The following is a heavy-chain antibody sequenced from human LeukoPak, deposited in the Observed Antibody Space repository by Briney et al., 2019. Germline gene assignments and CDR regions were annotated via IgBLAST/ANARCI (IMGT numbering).Heavy chain of an antibody. Sequence: AESLNISCKGSGYSFTSYWIGWVRQMPGKRLEWMGIIYPGDSDTRYSPPFQGQVTISADKSISTAYLQWSSLKASDTAMYYCARKPTTVASNWFDPWGEGSLVTVSS. J-gene: IGHJ5*02. CDR2: IYPGDSDT. V-gene: IGHV5-51*01. CDR3: ARKPTTVASNWFDP. D-gene: IGHD4-23*01. CDR1: GYSFTSYW.